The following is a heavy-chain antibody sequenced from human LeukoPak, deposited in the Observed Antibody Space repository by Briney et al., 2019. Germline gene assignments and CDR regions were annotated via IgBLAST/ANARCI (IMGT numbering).Heavy chain of an antibody. Sequence: GGSLRLSCPVSGFTFGDYAMTWFRQAPGKGPEWVGFIRSKAYGGTTEYAASVKGRFTISRDDSESIAYLQMSSLKTEDTALYFCTRAGFYDSSLPYFDYWGQGTLVTVSS. V-gene: IGHV3-49*03. D-gene: IGHD3-22*01. CDR2: IRSKAYGGTT. CDR3: TRAGFYDSSLPYFDY. J-gene: IGHJ4*02. CDR1: GFTFGDYA.